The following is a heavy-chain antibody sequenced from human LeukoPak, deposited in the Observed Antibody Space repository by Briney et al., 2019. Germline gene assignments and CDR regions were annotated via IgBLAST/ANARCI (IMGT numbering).Heavy chain of an antibody. Sequence: RASVKVSCKASGYTFTSYYMHWVRQAPGQGLEWMGWINPNSGGTNYAQKFQGRVTMTRDTSISTAYMELSRLRSDDTAVYYCARGEGLELRGLYYYYYMDVWGKGTTVTVSS. J-gene: IGHJ6*03. V-gene: IGHV1-2*02. D-gene: IGHD1-7*01. CDR3: ARGEGLELRGLYYYYYMDV. CDR2: INPNSGGT. CDR1: GYTFTSYY.